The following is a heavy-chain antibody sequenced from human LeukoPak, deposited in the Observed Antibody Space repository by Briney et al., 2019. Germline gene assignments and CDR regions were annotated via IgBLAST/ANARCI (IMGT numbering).Heavy chain of an antibody. D-gene: IGHD2/OR15-2a*01. CDR3: VRQGGTYFPHFDV. Sequence: SETLSLTCTVSGGSISGDYWSWIRQSPGKELELIGYIYFPGHTNYKPSLRSRVTISGDTSKNVFSLTLNSVTAADTAIYYCVRQGGTYFPHFDVWGPGTLVTVSS. V-gene: IGHV4-59*08. CDR2: IYFPGHT. CDR1: GGSISGDY. J-gene: IGHJ4*02.